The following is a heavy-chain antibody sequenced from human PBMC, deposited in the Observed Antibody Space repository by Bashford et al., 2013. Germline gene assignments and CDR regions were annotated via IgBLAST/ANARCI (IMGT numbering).Heavy chain of an antibody. CDR2: TPNKVNSYTT. D-gene: IGHD3-22*01. CDR1: GFTISDHY. Sequence: GGSLRLSCAASGFTISDHYTDWVRQAPGKGLEWVGRTPNKVNSYTTGYAASVKGRFTISRDDSKNSVYLQMNSLRTEDTAVYYCGRGATSGYPDYWGQGTLVTVSS. CDR3: GRGATSGYPDY. V-gene: IGHV3-72*01. J-gene: IGHJ4*02.